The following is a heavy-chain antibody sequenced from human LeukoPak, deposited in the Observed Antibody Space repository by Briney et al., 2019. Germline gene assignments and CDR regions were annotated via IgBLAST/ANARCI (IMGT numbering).Heavy chain of an antibody. CDR3: ATLGDDTNGYGDY. CDR2: ISSSGSTI. V-gene: IGHV3-48*03. CDR1: GFTFSSSE. J-gene: IGHJ4*02. D-gene: IGHD3-22*01. Sequence: GGSLRLSCAVSGFTFSSSEMNWVRQAPGKGLEWVSYISSSGSTIYYADSVKGRFTISRDNAKNSLYLQMNSLRAEDTAVYYCATLGDDTNGYGDYWGQGTLVTVSS.